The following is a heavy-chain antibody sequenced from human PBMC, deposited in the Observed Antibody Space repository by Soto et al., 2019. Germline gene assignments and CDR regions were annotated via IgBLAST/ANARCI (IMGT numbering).Heavy chain of an antibody. CDR1: GGSISSYTYY. V-gene: IGHV4-39*01. CDR2: SGTT. D-gene: IGHD5-18*01. J-gene: IGHJ4*02. Sequence: SETLSLTCTVSGGSISSYTYYWGWIRQPPGKGLEWIGSGTTYYNPSLRSRVTISVDTSKNQFSLKLTSVTAADTAVYYCATYGGDTGRFDYWGQGTLVTVS. CDR3: ATYGGDTGRFDY.